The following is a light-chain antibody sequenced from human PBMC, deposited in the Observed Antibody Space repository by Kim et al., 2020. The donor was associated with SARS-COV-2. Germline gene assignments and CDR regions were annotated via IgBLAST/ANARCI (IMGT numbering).Light chain of an antibody. Sequence: SQGRTASITCSGDKLGDKYACWYQQKPGQSPVLVIYQDSKRPSGIPERFSGSNSGNTATLTISGTQAMDEADYYCQAWDSSTWVFGGGTQLTVL. CDR2: QDS. J-gene: IGLJ3*02. V-gene: IGLV3-1*01. CDR3: QAWDSSTWV. CDR1: KLGDKY.